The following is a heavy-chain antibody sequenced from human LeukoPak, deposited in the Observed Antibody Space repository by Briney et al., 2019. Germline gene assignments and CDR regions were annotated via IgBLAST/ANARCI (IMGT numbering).Heavy chain of an antibody. CDR1: GFIFDDYA. CDR2: IEQDGSEK. D-gene: IGHD2-15*01. V-gene: IGHV3-7*01. Sequence: PGGSLRLSCTASGFIFDDYAMHWVRQTPGKGLEWVANIEQDGSEKYYEDSVKGRFTISRDNAKNSMYLQMDSLRVEDTALYYCARVRSQIDYYFDYWGQGTLVTVSS. J-gene: IGHJ4*02. CDR3: ARVRSQIDYYFDY.